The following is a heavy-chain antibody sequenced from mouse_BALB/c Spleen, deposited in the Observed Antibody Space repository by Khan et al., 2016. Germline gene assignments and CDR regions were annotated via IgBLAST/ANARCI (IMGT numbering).Heavy chain of an antibody. CDR3: ARGAYYGNYDAY. D-gene: IGHD2-10*01. CDR2: ISPPGGDT. Sequence: VQLKESGPELVKPGASVKISCKASGYTFTDYTIHWVKLSPGESLEWIGGISPPGGDTSYNERFKGQATFTGDKSSNTAYMQLRSLTSEDTAVYYCARGAYYGNYDAYWGHGTTLTVSA. CDR1: GYTFTDYT. V-gene: IGHV1-18*01. J-gene: IGHJ2*01.